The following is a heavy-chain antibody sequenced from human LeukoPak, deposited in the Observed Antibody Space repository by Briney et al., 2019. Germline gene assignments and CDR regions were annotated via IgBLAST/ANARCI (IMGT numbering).Heavy chain of an antibody. Sequence: GASVKVSCKASGGTFSSYAISWVRQAPGQGLEWMGGIIPIFGTANYAQKFQGRVTITADESTSTAYMELSSLRSEDTAVYYCARTPMYSSGWYCYFDYWGQGTLVTVSS. CDR1: GGTFSSYA. D-gene: IGHD6-19*01. J-gene: IGHJ4*02. CDR2: IIPIFGTA. CDR3: ARTPMYSSGWYCYFDY. V-gene: IGHV1-69*13.